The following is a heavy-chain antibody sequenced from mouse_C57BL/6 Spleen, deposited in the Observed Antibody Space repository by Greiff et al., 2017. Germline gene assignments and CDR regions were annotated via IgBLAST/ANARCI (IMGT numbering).Heavy chain of an antibody. CDR3: ARDPLYYCGSSYGAMDY. V-gene: IGHV3-6*01. Sequence: EVKLVESGPGLVKPSPSLSLTCSVTGYSITSGYYWNWIRQFPGNKLEWMGYISYDGSNNYNPSLKNRISITRDTSKNQFFLKLNSVTTEDTATYYCARDPLYYCGSSYGAMDYWGQGTSVTVSS. J-gene: IGHJ4*01. CDR1: GYSITSGYY. CDR2: ISYDGSN. D-gene: IGHD1-1*01.